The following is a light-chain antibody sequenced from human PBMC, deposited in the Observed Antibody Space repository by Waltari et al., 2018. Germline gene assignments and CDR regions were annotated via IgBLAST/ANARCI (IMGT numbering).Light chain of an antibody. CDR3: LLWYSGARWV. V-gene: IGLV7-46*01. CDR2: DTS. Sequence: QAVVTQEPSLTVSPGGTVTLTCGSSTGAVTSGHYPYWFQQKPGQVPRKLIYDTSNKHSWTPARFSGSLLGGKAALTLSGAQPEDEAEYHCLLWYSGARWVFGGGTKLSVL. CDR1: TGAVTSGHY. J-gene: IGLJ3*02.